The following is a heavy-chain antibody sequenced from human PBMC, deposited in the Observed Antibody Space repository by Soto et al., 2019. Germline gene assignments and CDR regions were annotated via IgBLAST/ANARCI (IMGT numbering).Heavy chain of an antibody. Sequence: PXGTLSLTCAVYGGSFSGYYWSWIRQPPGKGLEWIGEINHSGSTNYNPSLKSRVTISVDTSKNQFSLKLSSVTAADTAVYYCARESCFLEWLPLGFFDYWGQGTLVTVSS. CDR1: GGSFSGYY. CDR3: ARESCFLEWLPLGFFDY. J-gene: IGHJ4*02. D-gene: IGHD3-3*01. CDR2: INHSGST. V-gene: IGHV4-34*01.